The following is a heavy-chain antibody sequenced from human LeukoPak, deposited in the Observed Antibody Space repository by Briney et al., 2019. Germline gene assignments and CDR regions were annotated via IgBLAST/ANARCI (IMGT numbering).Heavy chain of an antibody. CDR2: INPNSGGT. D-gene: IGHD3-22*01. Sequence: ASVTVSCKASGYTFTGYYMHWVRQAPGQGLEWMGWINPNSGGTNYAHKFQGRVTMTRDTYISTDYMEMSRRRYDDTAVYYCARATYYYDSSGYYRAWGQGTLVTVSA. V-gene: IGHV1-2*02. CDR3: ARATYYYDSSGYYRA. CDR1: GYTFTGYY. J-gene: IGHJ5*02.